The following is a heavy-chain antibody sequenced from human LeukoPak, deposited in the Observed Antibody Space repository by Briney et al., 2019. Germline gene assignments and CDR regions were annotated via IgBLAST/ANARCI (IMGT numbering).Heavy chain of an antibody. CDR3: AGQMTTVTYYFDY. J-gene: IGHJ4*02. Sequence: SETLSLTCAVYGGSFSGYYWSWIRQPPGKGLERIGEINHSGSTNYNPSLKSRVTISVDTSKNQFSLKLSSVTAADTAVYYCAGQMTTVTYYFDYWGQGTLVTVSS. CDR2: INHSGST. CDR1: GGSFSGYY. D-gene: IGHD4-11*01. V-gene: IGHV4-34*01.